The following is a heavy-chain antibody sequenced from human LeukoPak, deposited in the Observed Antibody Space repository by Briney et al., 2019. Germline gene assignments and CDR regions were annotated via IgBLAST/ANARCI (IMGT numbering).Heavy chain of an antibody. J-gene: IGHJ5*02. CDR3: ARGLLRIAAAGTGNWGDP. CDR2: INSDGSST. D-gene: IGHD6-13*01. Sequence: GGSLRLSCAASGFTFSSYWMHWVRQAPGKGLVWVSRINSDGSSTSYADSVKGRFTISRDNAKNTLYLRMNSLRAEDTAVYYCARGLLRIAAAGTGNWGDPWGQGTLVTVSS. V-gene: IGHV3-74*01. CDR1: GFTFSSYW.